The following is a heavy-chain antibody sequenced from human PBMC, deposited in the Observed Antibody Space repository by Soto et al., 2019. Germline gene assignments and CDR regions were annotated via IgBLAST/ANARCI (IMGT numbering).Heavy chain of an antibody. CDR2: IRSKANSYAT. D-gene: IGHD1-26*01. Sequence: EVQLVESGGGLVQPGGSLKLSCAASGFTFSGSAMHWVRQASGKGVEWVGRIRSKANSYATAYAVSVKGRFTISRDDSKPTANLQLNSLNTAHTAEYHFHLGGSFPLLQVLGYSGQRPLVTASS. V-gene: IGHV3-73*02. CDR3: HLGGSFPLLQVLGY. CDR1: GFTFSGSA. J-gene: IGHJ4*02.